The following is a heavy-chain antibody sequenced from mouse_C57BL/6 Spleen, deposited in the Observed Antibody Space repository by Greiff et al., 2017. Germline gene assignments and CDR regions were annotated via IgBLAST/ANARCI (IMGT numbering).Heavy chain of an antibody. CDR2: IYPRAGST. CDR1: GYTFTSYD. CDR3: AREDYGSS. V-gene: IGHV1-85*01. Sequence: QVQLQQSGPELVKPGASVKLSCKASGYTFTSYDINWVKQRPGQGLEWIGWIYPRAGSTKYNEKFKGKATLTVDTSSSTAYMELHSLTSEDSAVYFCAREDYGSSWGQGTTLTVSS. D-gene: IGHD1-1*01. J-gene: IGHJ2*01.